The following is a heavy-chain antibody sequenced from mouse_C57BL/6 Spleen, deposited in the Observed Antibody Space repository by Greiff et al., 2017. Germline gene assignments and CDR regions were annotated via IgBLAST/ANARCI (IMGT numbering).Heavy chain of an antibody. CDR2: IWSGGST. CDR1: GFSFTSYG. V-gene: IGHV2-2*01. D-gene: IGHD1-1*01. J-gene: IGHJ2*01. Sequence: QVQLKESGPGLVQPSQCLSITCTVSGFSFTSYGVHWVRQSPGKGLDWLVVIWSGGSTDYNAAFISRLCISKENSKSHVFCKMNSRQADDAAIYYCARGGGSSFDYWGQGTTLTVSS. CDR3: ARGGGSSFDY.